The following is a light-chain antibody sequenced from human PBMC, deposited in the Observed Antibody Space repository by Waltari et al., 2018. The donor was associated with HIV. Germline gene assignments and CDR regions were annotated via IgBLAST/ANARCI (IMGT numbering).Light chain of an antibody. CDR3: SSYRSINILV. CDR1: ARDVGAYDF. V-gene: IGLV2-14*03. J-gene: IGLJ3*02. Sequence: QSALTQPASVSGSPGQSGTISCTGTARDVGAYDFVSWYQQYPGIATKLIIVQVTKRPSCIPNRLYAHQAGKTASLTISAIQADDEADYVCSSYRSINILVFGGGTKLTV. CDR2: QVT.